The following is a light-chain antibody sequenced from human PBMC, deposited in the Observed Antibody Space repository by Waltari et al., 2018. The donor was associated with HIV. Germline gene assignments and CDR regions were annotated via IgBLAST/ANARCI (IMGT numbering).Light chain of an antibody. CDR3: QQYYSTPRT. CDR2: XXX. Sequence: NKNYSSWQQQKPGQPPKLXXXXXXXXXXXVPDRFXGSGSGTDFTLTISSLQAEDVAXYYCQQYYSTPRTFGQGTKVEIK. J-gene: IGKJ1*01. V-gene: IGKV4-1*01. CDR1: NKNY.